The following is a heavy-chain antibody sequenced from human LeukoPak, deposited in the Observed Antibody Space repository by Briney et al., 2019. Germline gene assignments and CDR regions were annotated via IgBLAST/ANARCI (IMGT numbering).Heavy chain of an antibody. CDR3: ARSTGFYTTYYMDV. D-gene: IGHD3-22*01. CDR1: GDSMGNYY. CDR2: IRSDGTT. V-gene: IGHV4-4*07. Sequence: SEALSLTCTVSGDSMGNYYWNWLRQPAGKGLEWIGRIRSDGTTYANPSLESAVTMSVDTSNNHISLRLSSATAADTAVYYCARSTGFYTTYYMDVWGKGTTVTVSS. J-gene: IGHJ6*03.